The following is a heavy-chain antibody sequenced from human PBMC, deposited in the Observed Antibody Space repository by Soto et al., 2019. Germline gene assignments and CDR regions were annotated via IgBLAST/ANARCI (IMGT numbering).Heavy chain of an antibody. CDR2: INHSGST. J-gene: IGHJ4*02. D-gene: IGHD2-8*02. CDR3: ARDKITGLFDY. Sequence: SETLSLTCAVYGGSFSGYYWTWICQPPGTGLEWIGEINHSGSTNYNPSLKSRVTISVDTSKNQFSLKLTSVTAADTAVYYCARDKITGLFDYWGQGTLXTVSS. CDR1: GGSFSGYY. V-gene: IGHV4-34*01.